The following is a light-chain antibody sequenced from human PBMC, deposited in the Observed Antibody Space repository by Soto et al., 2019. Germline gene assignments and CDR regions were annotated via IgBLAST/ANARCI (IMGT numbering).Light chain of an antibody. Sequence: DIQLTQSPSFLSASVGDRVTITCRASQGISSYLAWYQQKPGKAPKLLINGASTLQSGVPSRFSGSGSGTEFTLTINSLQPEDIGTYYRQQLNSYWYTFGQGTKLEI. CDR2: GAS. J-gene: IGKJ2*01. CDR3: QQLNSYWYT. V-gene: IGKV1-9*01. CDR1: QGISSY.